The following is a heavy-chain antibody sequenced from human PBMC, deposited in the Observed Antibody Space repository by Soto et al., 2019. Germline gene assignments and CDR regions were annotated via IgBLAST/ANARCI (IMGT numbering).Heavy chain of an antibody. CDR2: IYYSGST. CDR3: VRGSVVAATLFDY. Sequence: QVQLQESCPGLVKPSQTLSLTCTVSGGSISSGGYYWSWIRQHPEKGLEWIGYIYYSGSTYYNPSLKSRVTISVDTSKNQFSLKLSSVTAADTAVYYCVRGSVVAATLFDYWGQGTLVTVSS. J-gene: IGHJ4*02. D-gene: IGHD2-15*01. V-gene: IGHV4-31*03. CDR1: GGSISSGGYY.